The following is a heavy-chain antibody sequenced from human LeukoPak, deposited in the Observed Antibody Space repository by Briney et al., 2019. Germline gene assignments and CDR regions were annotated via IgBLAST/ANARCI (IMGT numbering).Heavy chain of an antibody. Sequence: PGGALRLSCAASGFTFSDEYMSWIRQAPGKGLEWVSYISNSGTYTNYADSVRGRFTISRDNAKHSLYLQINSLRAEDTAVYYCARSRGAGPGAYFDYWGQGTLVTVSS. CDR2: ISNSGTYT. D-gene: IGHD6-19*01. CDR1: GFTFSDEY. CDR3: ARSRGAGPGAYFDY. V-gene: IGHV3-11*03. J-gene: IGHJ4*02.